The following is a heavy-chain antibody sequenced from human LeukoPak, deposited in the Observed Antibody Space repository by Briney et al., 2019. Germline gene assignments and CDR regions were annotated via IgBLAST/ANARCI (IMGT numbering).Heavy chain of an antibody. D-gene: IGHD2-15*01. J-gene: IGHJ4*02. V-gene: IGHV3-48*04. Sequence: GGSLRLSCAASGFTFNDYSMNWVRQAPGKGLEWVSNIISRGDTTHYADSVKGRFSISRDNAKNSVFLQLNSLRAEDTAVYYCARGRGYCSGASWDIDYWGQGTLVTVSS. CDR1: GFTFNDYS. CDR2: IISRGDTT. CDR3: ARGRGYCSGASWDIDY.